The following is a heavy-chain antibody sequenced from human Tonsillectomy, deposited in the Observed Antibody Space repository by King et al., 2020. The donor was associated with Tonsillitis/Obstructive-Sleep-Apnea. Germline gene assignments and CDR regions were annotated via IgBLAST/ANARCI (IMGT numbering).Heavy chain of an antibody. CDR3: ARGGIGYSSSSGYYYYMDV. V-gene: IGHV1-2*06. CDR1: GYTFTVYY. CDR2: SNTNSGGT. D-gene: IGHD6-6*01. J-gene: IGHJ6*03. Sequence: QLVQSGAEVKKPGASVKVSCKASGYTFTVYYMHWVRQAPGQGLEWMGRSNTNSGGTNYAQKFQGRDTMTRDTSISTAYMELRRLRSDDTAVYYCARGGIGYSSSSGYYYYMDVWGKGTTVTVSS.